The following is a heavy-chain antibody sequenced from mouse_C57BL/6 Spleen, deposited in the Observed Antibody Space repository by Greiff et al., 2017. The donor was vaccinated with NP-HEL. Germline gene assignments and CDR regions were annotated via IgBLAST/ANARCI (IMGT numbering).Heavy chain of an antibody. J-gene: IGHJ3*01. D-gene: IGHD2-3*01. CDR1: GFSFTSYG. Sequence: VMLVESGPGLVQPSQCLSITCTVSGFSFTSYGVHWVRQSPGKGLEWLGVIRSGGSTDYNAAFISRLSISTDNSKSQVFFKMNSLQADDTAIYYCDSFAWDDAFAYWGQGTLVTVSA. CDR3: DSFAWDDAFAY. CDR2: IRSGGST. V-gene: IGHV2-2*01.